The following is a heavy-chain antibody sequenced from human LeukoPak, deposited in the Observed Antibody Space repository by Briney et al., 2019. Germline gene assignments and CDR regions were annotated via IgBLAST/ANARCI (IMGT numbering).Heavy chain of an antibody. CDR2: ISAYYGNT. CDR3: ARGSTSVRDYYYYGMDV. Sequence: ASVKVSCKASGYTFTSYGISWVGQAPGQGLEWMGWISAYYGNTNYAQKLQGRVTMTTDTSTSTAYMELRSLRSDDTAVYYCARGSTSVRDYYYYGMDVWGKGTTVTVSS. V-gene: IGHV1-18*04. CDR1: GYTFTSYG. J-gene: IGHJ6*04. D-gene: IGHD2-2*01.